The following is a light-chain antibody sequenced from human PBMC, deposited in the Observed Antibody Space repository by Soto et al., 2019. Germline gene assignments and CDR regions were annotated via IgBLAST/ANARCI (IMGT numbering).Light chain of an antibody. V-gene: IGLV1-51*01. CDR1: SSNIGNNY. CDR2: DNN. CDR3: GTWDSSRSAVV. Sequence: QSVLTQPPSVSAAPGQKVTISCSGSSSNIGNNYVSWYQQVPGTAPKLLIYDNNERPPGIPGRFSGSKSGTSATLGITGLQTGDEADYYCGTWDSSRSAVVFGGGTQLTVL. J-gene: IGLJ2*01.